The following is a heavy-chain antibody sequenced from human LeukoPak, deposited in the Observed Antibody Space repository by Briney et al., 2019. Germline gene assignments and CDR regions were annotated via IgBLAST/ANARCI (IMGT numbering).Heavy chain of an antibody. CDR2: IKQDGSEK. Sequence: PGGSLRLSCAASGFSFSTYWMSWVRQAPGKGLEWVANIKQDGSEKYYVDSAKGRFTISRDNAKNSLYLQMNSLRAEDTAVYYCARDPTIFGVVIVPDYWGQGTLVTVSS. D-gene: IGHD3-3*01. CDR3: ARDPTIFGVVIVPDY. J-gene: IGHJ4*02. V-gene: IGHV3-7*01. CDR1: GFSFSTYW.